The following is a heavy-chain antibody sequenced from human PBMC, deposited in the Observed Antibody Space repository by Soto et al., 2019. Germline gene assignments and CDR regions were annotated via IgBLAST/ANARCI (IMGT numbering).Heavy chain of an antibody. Sequence: GSLRLSCAASGFTFSSYSMNWVRQAPGKGLEWVSSISSSSSYIYYADSVKGRFTISRDNAKNSLYLQMNSLRAEDTAVYYCARVPPKIAAAGKDWFDPWGQGTLVTVSS. V-gene: IGHV3-21*01. D-gene: IGHD6-13*01. J-gene: IGHJ5*02. CDR3: ARVPPKIAAAGKDWFDP. CDR1: GFTFSSYS. CDR2: ISSSSSYI.